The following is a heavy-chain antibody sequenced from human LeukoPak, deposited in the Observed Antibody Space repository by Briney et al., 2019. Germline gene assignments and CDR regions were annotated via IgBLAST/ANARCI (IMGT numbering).Heavy chain of an antibody. J-gene: IGHJ4*02. Sequence: ASVTVSFKASGYTFTSYGISWVRQAPGQGLEWMGRISAYNGNTNYAQKLQGRVTMTTDTSTSTAYMELRSLRSDDTAVYYCARDRAVRGQIDYWGQGTLVTVSS. V-gene: IGHV1-18*01. D-gene: IGHD3-10*01. CDR2: ISAYNGNT. CDR1: GYTFTSYG. CDR3: ARDRAVRGQIDY.